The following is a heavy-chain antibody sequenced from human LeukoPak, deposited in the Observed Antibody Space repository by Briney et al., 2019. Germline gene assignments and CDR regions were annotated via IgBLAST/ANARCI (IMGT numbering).Heavy chain of an antibody. Sequence: TSETLSLTCTVSGGSISSSSYYWGWIRQPPGKGLEWIGSIYYSGSTYYNPSLKSRVTISVDTSKNQFSLKLTSVTAADTAVYYCARGHYYDSSGYYLPLEYWGQGTLVTVSS. CDR1: GGSISSSSYY. D-gene: IGHD3-22*01. J-gene: IGHJ4*02. V-gene: IGHV4-39*01. CDR2: IYYSGST. CDR3: ARGHYYDSSGYYLPLEY.